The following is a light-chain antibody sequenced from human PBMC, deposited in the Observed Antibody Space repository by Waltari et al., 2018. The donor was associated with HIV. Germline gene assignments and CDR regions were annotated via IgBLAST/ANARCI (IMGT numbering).Light chain of an antibody. Sequence: SYVLTQPPSVSVAPGQTARITCGGNNIGSKSVHWYQQKPGQAPVLVVYDDSDRPSGIRERFSGSNSGNTAALAISRVEAGDEADYYCQVWDSSSDHPEDVFGPGTKVTVL. CDR3: QVWDSSSDHPEDV. CDR1: NIGSKS. J-gene: IGLJ1*01. CDR2: DDS. V-gene: IGLV3-21*02.